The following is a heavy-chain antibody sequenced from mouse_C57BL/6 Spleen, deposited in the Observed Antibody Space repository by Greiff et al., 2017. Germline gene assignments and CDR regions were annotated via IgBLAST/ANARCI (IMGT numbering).Heavy chain of an antibody. V-gene: IGHV1-72*01. CDR1: GYTFTSYW. Sequence: VQLQQPGAELVKPGASVKLSCKASGYTFTSYWMHWVKQRPGRGLAWIGRIVPISGGTKYNEKFKSKATLPVDKAASAADMQLSSLAADDSGGYYGASGSSGFFAYWAKVTGVTVSA. D-gene: IGHD3-2*02. CDR2: IVPISGGT. CDR3: ASGSSGFFAY. J-gene: IGHJ3*01.